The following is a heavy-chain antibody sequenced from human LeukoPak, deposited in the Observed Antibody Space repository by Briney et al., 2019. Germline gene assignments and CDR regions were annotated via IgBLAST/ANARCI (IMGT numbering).Heavy chain of an antibody. D-gene: IGHD1-26*01. CDR1: GYSISSGYY. CDR2: IYHSGST. CDR3: ARDRSGSYYGHDAFDI. V-gene: IGHV4-38-2*02. Sequence: SETLSLTCAVSGYSISSGYYWGWIRQPPGKGLEWIGSIYHSGSTYYNPSLKSRVTISVDTSKSQFSLKLSSVTAADTAVYYCARDRSGSYYGHDAFDIWGQGTMVTVSS. J-gene: IGHJ3*02.